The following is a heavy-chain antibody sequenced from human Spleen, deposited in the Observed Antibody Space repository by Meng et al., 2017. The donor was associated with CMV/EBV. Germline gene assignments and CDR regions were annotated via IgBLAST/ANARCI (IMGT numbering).Heavy chain of an antibody. CDR1: GFTFSSYS. Sequence: GGSLRLSCTASGFTFSSYSMNWVRQAPGKGLEWVSTISSSSGYIYYADSVKGRFTISRDNAKNSLYLQMNSLRAEDTAVYYCAKGYDSGSMYYFDYWGQGTLVTVSS. CDR2: ISSSSGYI. J-gene: IGHJ4*02. D-gene: IGHD1-26*01. CDR3: AKGYDSGSMYYFDY. V-gene: IGHV3-21*04.